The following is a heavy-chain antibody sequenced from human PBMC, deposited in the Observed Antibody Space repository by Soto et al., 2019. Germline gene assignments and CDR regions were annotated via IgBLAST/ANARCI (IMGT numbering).Heavy chain of an antibody. CDR2: INVDDST. J-gene: IGHJ4*02. V-gene: IGHV3-23*01. CDR1: GFTFSAYA. Sequence: EVQLLESGGGLVQPGGSLRLSCAASGFTFSAYAMSWVRQAPGKGLEWVSSINVDDSTYYADSVKGRFTISRDNSKSTVCLELSRVRVEDTATFYCARNYYFDHWGPGTQVSVSS. CDR3: ARNYYFDH.